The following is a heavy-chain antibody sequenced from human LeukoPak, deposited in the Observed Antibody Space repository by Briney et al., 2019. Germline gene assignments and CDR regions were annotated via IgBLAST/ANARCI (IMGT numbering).Heavy chain of an antibody. CDR1: GFTFSSYA. CDR2: ISSSGSTI. CDR3: ARDWRGGYMDV. V-gene: IGHV3-48*01. D-gene: IGHD3-10*01. J-gene: IGHJ6*03. Sequence: GGSLRLSCAASGFTFSSYAMSWIRQAPGKGLEWVSYISSSGSTIYYADSVKGRFTISRDNAKNSLYLQMNSLRAEDTAVYYCARDWRGGYMDVWGKGTTVTVSS.